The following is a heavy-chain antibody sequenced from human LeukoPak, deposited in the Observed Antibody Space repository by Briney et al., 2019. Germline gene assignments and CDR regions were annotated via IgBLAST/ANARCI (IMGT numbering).Heavy chain of an antibody. CDR1: GFTFSSYA. D-gene: IGHD3-10*01. V-gene: IGHV3-23*01. CDR2: IRGSSSST. J-gene: IGHJ4*02. Sequence: EGSLRLSCAASGFTFSSYAMSWVRQAPGKGLEWVSTIRGSSSSTYYADSVKGRFTISRDNSKNTLYLQMDSLRAEDTAVYYCAKAQYGSGSYYYTLSVFDYWGQGTLVTVSS. CDR3: AKAQYGSGSYYYTLSVFDY.